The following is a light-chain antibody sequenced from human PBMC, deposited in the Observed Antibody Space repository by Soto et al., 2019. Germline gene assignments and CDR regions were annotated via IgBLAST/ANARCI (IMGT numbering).Light chain of an antibody. CDR2: KAS. Sequence: DIHMTQSPSTLSASVGDRVTITCRASQSISSWLAWYQQKPGKAPKLLIYKASTLESGVPSRFSGSASGTEFTLTISSLQPDDFATYYCQQYNGYSRTFGQGTKVDTK. CDR1: QSISSW. CDR3: QQYNGYSRT. J-gene: IGKJ1*01. V-gene: IGKV1-5*03.